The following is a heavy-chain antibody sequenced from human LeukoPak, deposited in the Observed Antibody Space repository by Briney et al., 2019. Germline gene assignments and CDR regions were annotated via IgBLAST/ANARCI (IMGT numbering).Heavy chain of an antibody. Sequence: PGGSLRLSCAASGFTLRSYTMNWVRQAPGKGLEWVSSIGISSNKIYYADSVKGRFTISRDNSKNTLYLQMNSLRAEDTAVYYCARDQFSRLEWSILTDYWGQGTLVTVSS. CDR2: IGISSNKI. CDR1: GFTLRSYT. CDR3: ARDQFSRLEWSILTDY. J-gene: IGHJ4*02. D-gene: IGHD3-3*01. V-gene: IGHV3-21*01.